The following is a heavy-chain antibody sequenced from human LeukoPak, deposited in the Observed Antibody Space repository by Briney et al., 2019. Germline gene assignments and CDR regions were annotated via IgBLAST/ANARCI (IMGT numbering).Heavy chain of an antibody. CDR2: IKQDGSEK. D-gene: IGHD6-19*01. J-gene: IGHJ6*03. V-gene: IGHV3-7*01. CDR1: GFTFSSYW. CDR3: ARVIAVPGTPYDYYYMDV. Sequence: GGSLRLSCAASGFTFSSYWMSWVRQAPGKGLEWVANIKQDGSEKYYVDSVKGRFTISRGNAKNSLYLRMSSLRVEDTAVYSCARVIAVPGTPYDYYYMDVWGKGTTVTVSS.